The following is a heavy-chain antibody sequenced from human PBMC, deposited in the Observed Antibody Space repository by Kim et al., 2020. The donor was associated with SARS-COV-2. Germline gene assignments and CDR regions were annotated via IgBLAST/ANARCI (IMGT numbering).Heavy chain of an antibody. Sequence: GGSLRLSCAASGFTFSSYGMHWVRQAPGKGLEWVAVIWYDGSNKYYADSVKGRFTISRDNSKNTLYLQMNSLRAEDTAVYYCARDRQDSGYCSSTSCLAWYYGMDVWGQGTTVTVSS. CDR1: GFTFSSYG. D-gene: IGHD2-2*01. J-gene: IGHJ6*02. CDR2: IWYDGSNK. V-gene: IGHV3-33*01. CDR3: ARDRQDSGYCSSTSCLAWYYGMDV.